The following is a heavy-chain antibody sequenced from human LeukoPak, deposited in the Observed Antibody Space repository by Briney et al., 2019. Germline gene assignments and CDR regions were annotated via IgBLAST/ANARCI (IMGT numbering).Heavy chain of an antibody. J-gene: IGHJ4*02. CDR1: GYTFTGYY. CDR3: ASRGEGSSWTFDY. V-gene: IGHV1-2*02. CDR2: INPPSGGT. D-gene: IGHD6-13*01. Sequence: SVKVSCKASGYTFTGYYLHWVRQAPGQGLEWMGWINPPSGGTNYAQKFQGRVTMTRDTSVSTAYMELSSLRSDDTAVYYCASRGEGSSWTFDYWGQGTLVTVSS.